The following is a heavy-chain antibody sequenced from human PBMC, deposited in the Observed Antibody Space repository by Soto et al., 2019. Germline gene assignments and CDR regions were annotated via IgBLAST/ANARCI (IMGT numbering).Heavy chain of an antibody. Sequence: LRLSCTASGFTFNSFDMNWVRQGPGKGLEWVSAISAGGGNTYYADSVKGRFTISRDNSRNTLTLQMNSLRADDTALYYCVRRDAFDIWGQGTMVTVSS. CDR1: GFTFNSFD. CDR2: ISAGGGNT. V-gene: IGHV3-23*01. J-gene: IGHJ3*02. CDR3: VRRDAFDI.